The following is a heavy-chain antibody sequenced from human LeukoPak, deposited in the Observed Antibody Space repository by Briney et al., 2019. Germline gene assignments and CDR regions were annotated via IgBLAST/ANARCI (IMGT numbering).Heavy chain of an antibody. V-gene: IGHV1-69*05. CDR1: GGTFSSYA. J-gene: IGHJ4*02. Sequence: GSSVKVSCKASGGTFSSYAISWVRQAPGQGLEWMGGIIPIFGTANYAQKFQGRVTITTDEPTSTAYMELISLRSEDTAVYYCARGMVRGVPGPYFDYWGQGTLVTVSS. D-gene: IGHD3-10*01. CDR2: IIPIFGTA. CDR3: ARGMVRGVPGPYFDY.